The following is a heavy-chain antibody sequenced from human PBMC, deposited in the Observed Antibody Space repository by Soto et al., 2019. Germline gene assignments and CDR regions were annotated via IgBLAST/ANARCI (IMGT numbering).Heavy chain of an antibody. V-gene: IGHV3-11*01. CDR2: ISGSGGTI. CDR3: AREMVIVATHYSSYGMQV. CDR1: VFTFSDFY. D-gene: IGHD2-15*01. J-gene: IGHJ6*02. Sequence: KPVGSLRLSCAASVFTFSDFYMSCIRHSPGKGLEWVSYISGSGGTIYYADSVKGRFTISRDNAKNSLYLHMTSLRAEDTAIYYCAREMVIVATHYSSYGMQVWGQATTVTVS.